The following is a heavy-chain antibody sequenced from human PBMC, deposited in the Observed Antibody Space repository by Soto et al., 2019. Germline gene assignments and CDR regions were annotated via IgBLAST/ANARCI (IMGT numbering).Heavy chain of an antibody. D-gene: IGHD3-10*01. J-gene: IGHJ4*02. CDR1: GGSISSGGYY. V-gene: IGHV4-31*03. CDR3: ARAAGVAFQVRGVDIDFDY. Sequence: SETLSLTCTVSGGSISSGGYYWSWIRQHQGKGLEWNGYIYYSGSTYYNPSLKSRVTISVDTSKNQFSLKLSSVTAADTAVYYCARAAGVAFQVRGVDIDFDYWGQGTLVTVSS. CDR2: IYYSGST.